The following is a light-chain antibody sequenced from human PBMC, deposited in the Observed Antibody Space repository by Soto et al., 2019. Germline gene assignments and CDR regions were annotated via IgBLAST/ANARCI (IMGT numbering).Light chain of an antibody. Sequence: QSELTQPPSASGSPGQSVTISCTGTSSDVGGYDYVSWYQQYPGKTPKLMIFEVTKRPSGVPDSFSGSKSGNTSSLTDSGLQDEDEADYYCFSYAGTAYVFGTGTKLTVL. V-gene: IGLV2-8*01. CDR1: SSDVGGYDY. J-gene: IGLJ1*01. CDR3: FSYAGTAYV. CDR2: EVT.